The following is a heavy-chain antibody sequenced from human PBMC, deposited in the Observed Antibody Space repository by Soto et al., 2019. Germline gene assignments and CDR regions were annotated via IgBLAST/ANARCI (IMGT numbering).Heavy chain of an antibody. J-gene: IGHJ6*02. V-gene: IGHV6-1*01. D-gene: IGHD6-19*01. Sequence: PSQTLSLTCAISGDSVSSNSAAWNWIRQSPSRGLEWLGRTYYRSKWYNDYAVSVKSRITINPDTSKNQFSLQLNSVTPEDTAVYYCARQVRIAVALVYYYYGMDVWGQGTTVTVSS. CDR2: TYYRSKWYN. CDR1: GDSVSSNSAA. CDR3: ARQVRIAVALVYYYYGMDV.